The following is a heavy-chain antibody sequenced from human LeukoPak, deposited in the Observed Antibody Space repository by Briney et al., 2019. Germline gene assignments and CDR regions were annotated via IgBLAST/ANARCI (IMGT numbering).Heavy chain of an antibody. Sequence: SETLSLTCTVSGGSISSYYWSWIRQPPGKGLEWIGYIYYSGSTNYNPSLKSRVTISVDTSKNQFSLKLSSVTAADTAVYYCAREPYSSSWKGLIDYWGQGTPVTVSS. CDR2: IYYSGST. J-gene: IGHJ4*02. V-gene: IGHV4-59*01. CDR1: GGSISSYY. D-gene: IGHD6-13*01. CDR3: AREPYSSSWKGLIDY.